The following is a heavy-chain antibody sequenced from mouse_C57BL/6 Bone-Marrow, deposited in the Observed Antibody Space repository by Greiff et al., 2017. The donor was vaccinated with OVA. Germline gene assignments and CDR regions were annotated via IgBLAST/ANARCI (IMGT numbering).Heavy chain of an antibody. CDR1: GFNIKNTY. Sequence: VQLKESVAELVRPGASVKLSCTASGFNIKNTYMHWVKQRPEQGLEWIGRIDPANGNTKYAPKFQGKAPITADTSSNTAYLQLSSLTSEDTAIYYCAPLYYYGSSYAWFAYWGQGTLVTVSA. J-gene: IGHJ3*01. CDR2: IDPANGNT. V-gene: IGHV14-3*01. D-gene: IGHD1-1*01. CDR3: APLYYYGSSYAWFAY.